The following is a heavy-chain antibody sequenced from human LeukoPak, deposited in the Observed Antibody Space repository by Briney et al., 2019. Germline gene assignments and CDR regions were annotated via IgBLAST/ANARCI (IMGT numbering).Heavy chain of an antibody. CDR2: INPNSGGT. Sequence: ASVKVSCKASGYTFTSYYMHWVRQAPGQGLEWIGWINPNSGGTNYAQKFQGRVTMTRDTSISAAYMELSRLRSDDTAVYYCRTDRYGDYGDYIDYWGQGTLVTVSS. CDR1: GYTFTSYY. CDR3: RTDRYGDYGDYIDY. J-gene: IGHJ4*02. V-gene: IGHV1-2*02. D-gene: IGHD4-17*01.